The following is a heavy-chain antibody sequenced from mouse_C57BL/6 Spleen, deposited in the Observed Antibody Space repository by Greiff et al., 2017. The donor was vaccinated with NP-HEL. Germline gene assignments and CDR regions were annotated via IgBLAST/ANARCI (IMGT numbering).Heavy chain of an antibody. CDR3: ARSKVYYDYDDAFDY. D-gene: IGHD2-4*01. J-gene: IGHJ4*01. V-gene: IGHV1-55*01. CDR2: IYPGSGST. CDR1: GYTFTSYW. Sequence: QVQLQQPGAELVKPGASVKMSCKASGYTFTSYWITWVKQRPGQGLEWIGDIYPGSGSTNYNEKFKSKATLTVDTSSSTAYMQLSSLTSEDSAVYYCARSKVYYDYDDAFDYWGQGTSVTVSS.